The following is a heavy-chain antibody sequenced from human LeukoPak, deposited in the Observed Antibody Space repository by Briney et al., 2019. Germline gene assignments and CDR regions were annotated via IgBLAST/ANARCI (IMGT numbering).Heavy chain of an antibody. Sequence: GASVKVSCKASGYTFTGYYMHWVRQAPGQGLEGMGWINGNSGGTKYAQKFQGRVTMTRDTSISTAYMELNRLRSDDTAVYYCARGDDYIWGSAFNWFDPWGQGTLVTVSS. CDR3: ARGDDYIWGSAFNWFDP. CDR1: GYTFTGYY. D-gene: IGHD3-16*01. J-gene: IGHJ5*02. CDR2: INGNSGGT. V-gene: IGHV1-2*02.